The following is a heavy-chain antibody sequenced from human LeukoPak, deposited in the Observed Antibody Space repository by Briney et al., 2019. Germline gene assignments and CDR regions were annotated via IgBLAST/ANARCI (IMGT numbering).Heavy chain of an antibody. D-gene: IGHD1-26*01. CDR2: ISYDGSNK. J-gene: IGHJ6*03. CDR1: GFTFSSYG. V-gene: IGHV3-30*18. Sequence: GGSLRLSCAASGFTFSSYGMHWVRQAPGKGLEWVAVISYDGSNKYYADSVKGRFTISRDNSKNTLYLQMNSLRAEDTAVYYCAKDLLRGGATRFRNYYYYMDVWGKGTTVTVSS. CDR3: AKDLLRGGATRFRNYYYYMDV.